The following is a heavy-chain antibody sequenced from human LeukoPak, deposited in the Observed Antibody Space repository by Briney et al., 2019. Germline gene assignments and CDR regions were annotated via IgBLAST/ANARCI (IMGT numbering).Heavy chain of an antibody. V-gene: IGHV4-4*07. D-gene: IGHD6-13*01. CDR3: ATQRYSSSWYPFFDY. Sequence: SDTLSLTCTVSGGSISSYYWSWIRQPAGKGLEWIGRIYTSGSTNYNPSLKSRVTMSVDTSKNQFSLKLSSVTAADTAVYYCATQRYSSSWYPFFDYWGQGTLVTVSS. J-gene: IGHJ4*02. CDR2: IYTSGST. CDR1: GGSISSYY.